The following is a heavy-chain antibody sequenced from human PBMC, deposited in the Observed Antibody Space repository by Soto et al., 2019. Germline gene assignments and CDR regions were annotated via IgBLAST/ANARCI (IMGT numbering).Heavy chain of an antibody. CDR3: ARSGRDYGDAFDI. CDR2: IYYSGST. CDR1: GGSIRNYF. J-gene: IGHJ3*02. D-gene: IGHD4-17*01. Sequence: LSLTCTVSGGSIRNYFWSWIRQPPGKGLEWIGYIYYSGSTNYNPSLKSRVTISVDTSKNQFSLKLSSVTAADTAVYYCARSGRDYGDAFDIWGQGTMVTVSS. V-gene: IGHV4-59*08.